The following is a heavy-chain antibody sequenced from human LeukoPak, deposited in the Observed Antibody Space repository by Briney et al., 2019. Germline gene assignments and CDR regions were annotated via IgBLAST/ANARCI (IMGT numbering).Heavy chain of an antibody. J-gene: IGHJ4*02. CDR1: GFTFSSYA. CDR2: ISGSGSST. D-gene: IGHD3-22*01. V-gene: IGHV3-23*01. CDR3: AKDPTMIVVVIPDY. Sequence: GGSLRLSCAASGFTFSSYAMSWVRQAPGKGLEWVSAISGSGSSTYYADSVKGRFTISRDNSKNTLYLQMNSLRAEDTAVYYCAKDPTMIVVVIPDYWGQGTLVTVPS.